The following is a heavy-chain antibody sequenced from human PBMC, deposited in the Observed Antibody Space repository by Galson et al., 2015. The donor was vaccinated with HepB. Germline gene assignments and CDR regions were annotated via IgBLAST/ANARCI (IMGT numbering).Heavy chain of an antibody. D-gene: IGHD3-22*01. CDR3: ARLRSITMTGVVIENAFEL. CDR2: INHSGST. V-gene: IGHV4-34*01. J-gene: IGHJ3*01. Sequence: ETLSLTCAVYGGSFSGYYWSWIRQPPGKGLEWIGEINHSGSTNYDPSLESRVTISVDTSKNQFSLKLNSVTAADTAVYYCARLRSITMTGVVIENAFELWGQGTMVTVSS. CDR1: GGSFSGYY.